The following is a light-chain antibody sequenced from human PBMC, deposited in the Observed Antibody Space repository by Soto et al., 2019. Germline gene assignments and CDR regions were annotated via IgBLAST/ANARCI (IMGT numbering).Light chain of an antibody. Sequence: ELVRTQSPAILSVSPGERATLSCRASQSVGINVAWYQHKPGQAPRLLIYGASTRATGSPDRFSASGSAAEFTLTISSLEPEDFAVYYCQQRSNWPPITFGQGTRLEIK. CDR3: QQRSNWPPIT. CDR2: GAS. J-gene: IGKJ5*01. CDR1: QSVGIN. V-gene: IGKV3-15*01.